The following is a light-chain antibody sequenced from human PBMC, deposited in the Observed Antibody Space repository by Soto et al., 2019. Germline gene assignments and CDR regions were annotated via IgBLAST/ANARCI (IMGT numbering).Light chain of an antibody. Sequence: DIQMTQSPSSVSASVGDRVTITCRASQDISNWLAWYQQKPGKAPKLLIYAAARLQSGVPSRFSGSGSGTDFTLTINSLQPEDFATYYCHQANSFPITFGQGTRLDIK. V-gene: IGKV1D-12*01. CDR2: AAA. CDR3: HQANSFPIT. J-gene: IGKJ5*01. CDR1: QDISNW.